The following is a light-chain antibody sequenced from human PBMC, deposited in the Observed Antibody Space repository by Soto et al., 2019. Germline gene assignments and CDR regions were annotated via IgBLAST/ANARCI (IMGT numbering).Light chain of an antibody. CDR1: QSISSW. V-gene: IGKV1-5*03. CDR3: QQYNSYPLT. CDR2: KAS. Sequence: DNHMTHSPSTLSASVGDRVTITCRASQSISSWLAWYQQKPGKAPKLLIYKASSLESGVPSRFSGSGSGTEFTLTISSLQPDDFANYYCQQYNSYPLTFGGGTKVDIK. J-gene: IGKJ4*01.